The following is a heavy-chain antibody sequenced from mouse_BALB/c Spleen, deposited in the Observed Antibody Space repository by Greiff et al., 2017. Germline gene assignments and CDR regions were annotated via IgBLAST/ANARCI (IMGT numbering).Heavy chain of an antibody. D-gene: IGHD4-1*01. CDR1: GFSLTGYG. J-gene: IGHJ4*01. Sequence: QVQLKESGPGLVAPSQSLSITCTVSGFSLTGYGVNWVRQPPGKGLEWLGMIWGDGSTDYNSALKSRLSISKDNSKSQVFLKMNSLQTDDTARYYCARERANRAHYYAMDYWGQGTSVTVSS. V-gene: IGHV2-6-7*01. CDR2: IWGDGST. CDR3: ARERANRAHYYAMDY.